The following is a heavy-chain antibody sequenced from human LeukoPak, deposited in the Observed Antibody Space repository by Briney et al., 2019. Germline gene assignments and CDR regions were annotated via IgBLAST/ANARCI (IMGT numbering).Heavy chain of an antibody. Sequence: GRSLRLSCTASGFMFDDYAMPWVRQAPGKGLEWVSGITWNSGSIAYADSVKGRFTISRDNAKNSLYLQMNSLRAEDTALYYCAKAPGGGLLRPFDYWGQGTLATVSS. J-gene: IGHJ4*02. CDR1: GFMFDDYA. CDR2: ITWNSGSI. V-gene: IGHV3-9*01. CDR3: AKAPGGGLLRPFDY. D-gene: IGHD4-17*01.